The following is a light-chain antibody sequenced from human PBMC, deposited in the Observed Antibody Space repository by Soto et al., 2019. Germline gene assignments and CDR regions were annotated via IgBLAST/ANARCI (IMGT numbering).Light chain of an antibody. J-gene: IGLJ2*01. Sequence: QSVLTQPPSVSAAPGQRVSLSCSGGSSNIGKNSVSWYQQLPATAPKLLIYDDHQRPSGIPDRFSASKSGTSATLDITGLQPADEADYYCATWDLTLSAGVLFGGGTKLTVL. CDR1: SSNIGKNS. CDR3: ATWDLTLSAGVL. V-gene: IGLV1-51*01. CDR2: DDH.